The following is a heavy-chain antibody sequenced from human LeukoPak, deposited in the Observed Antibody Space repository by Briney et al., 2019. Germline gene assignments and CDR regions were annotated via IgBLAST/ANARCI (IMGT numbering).Heavy chain of an antibody. V-gene: IGHV3-23*01. CDR1: VFTFSSCG. Sequence: AGGSLRLSCAGSVFTFSSCGMSWVRQAPGKGLEWVSAISNNGGYTYYADSVQGRFTISRDNSKSTLCLQMNSLRAEDTAVYYCAKQLGYCSDGSCYFPYWGQGTLVTVSS. D-gene: IGHD2-15*01. CDR2: ISNNGGYT. CDR3: AKQLGYCSDGSCYFPY. J-gene: IGHJ4*02.